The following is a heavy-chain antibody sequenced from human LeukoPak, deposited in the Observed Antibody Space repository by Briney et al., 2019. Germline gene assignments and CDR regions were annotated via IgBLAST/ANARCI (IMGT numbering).Heavy chain of an antibody. J-gene: IGHJ4*02. V-gene: IGHV3-43*01. CDR3: AREYCSSPTCTHRGFYFDY. D-gene: IGHD2-2*01. Sequence: GGSLRLSCAASGFTFSDHSMHWVRQAPGKGLEWVAFVSWDHGTYYIDSVKGRFTVSRDNSKSALYLQMNSLRSEDIALYYCAREYCSSPTCTHRGFYFDYWGQGTLVTVSS. CDR2: VSWDHGT. CDR1: GFTFSDHS.